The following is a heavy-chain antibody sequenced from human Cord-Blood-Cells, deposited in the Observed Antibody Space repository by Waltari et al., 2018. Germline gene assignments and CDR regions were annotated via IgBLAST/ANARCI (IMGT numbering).Heavy chain of an antibody. V-gene: IGHV3-21*01. CDR1: GFTFSSYS. Sequence: EVQLVESGGGLVKPGGSLRLSCAASGFTFSSYSMNWVRQAPGKGLEWVSSISSSSSYIYYADSVKGRFTISRDNAKNSLYLQMNSLRAEDTAVYYCAREGNWVRAFDIWGQGTMVTVSS. D-gene: IGHD7-27*01. J-gene: IGHJ3*02. CDR2: ISSSSSYI. CDR3: AREGNWVRAFDI.